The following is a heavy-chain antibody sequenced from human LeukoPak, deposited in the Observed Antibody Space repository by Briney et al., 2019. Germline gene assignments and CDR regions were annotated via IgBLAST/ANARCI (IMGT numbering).Heavy chain of an antibody. CDR1: GGSISSYY. V-gene: IGHV4-59*01. Sequence: SETLSLTCTVSGGSISSYYWSWIRQPPGKGLEWIGYIYYSGSTNYNPSLKSRVTISVDTSKNQFSLKPSSVTAADTAVYYCARTTWTQSDAFDIWGQGTMVTVSS. CDR3: ARTTWTQSDAFDI. CDR2: IYYSGST. J-gene: IGHJ3*02. D-gene: IGHD5-18*01.